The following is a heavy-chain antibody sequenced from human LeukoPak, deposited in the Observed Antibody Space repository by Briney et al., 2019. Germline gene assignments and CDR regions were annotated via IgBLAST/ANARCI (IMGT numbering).Heavy chain of an antibody. CDR2: ISAYNGNT. D-gene: IGHD6-19*01. Sequence: ASVKVSCKAPGYTFTSYGISWVRQAPGQGLEWMGWISAYNGNTNYAQKLQGRVTMTTDTSTSTAYMELRSLRSDDTAVYYCANQWLDEGDAFDIWGQGTMVTVSS. J-gene: IGHJ3*02. CDR3: ANQWLDEGDAFDI. V-gene: IGHV1-18*04. CDR1: GYTFTSYG.